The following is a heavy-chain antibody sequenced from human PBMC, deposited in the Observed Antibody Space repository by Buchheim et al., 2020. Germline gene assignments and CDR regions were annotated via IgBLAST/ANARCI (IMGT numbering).Heavy chain of an antibody. CDR2: IHSEGSST. CDR1: GFTFSNFW. CDR3: AKGGSTYADS. J-gene: IGHJ4*02. Sequence: EVQLVESGGGLVQPGGSLRLSCAASGFTFSNFWMHWVRHVPGKGLVWVSRIHSEGSSTSYADSVKGRFNITRDNAKDTLYLRLNSLRVEDTAIYYCAKGGSTYADSWGRGTL. D-gene: IGHD6-13*01. V-gene: IGHV3-74*01.